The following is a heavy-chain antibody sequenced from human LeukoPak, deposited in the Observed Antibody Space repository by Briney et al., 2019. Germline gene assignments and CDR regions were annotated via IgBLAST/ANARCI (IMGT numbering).Heavy chain of an antibody. CDR2: IYPGDSDT. CDR1: GNSFTSYW. CDR3: ARLRDSSGYYYGYFDY. V-gene: IGHV5-51*01. J-gene: IGHJ4*02. D-gene: IGHD3-22*01. Sequence: GESLKISCKGSGNSFTSYWIGWVRQMPGKGPEWMGIIYPGDSDTRYSPSFQGQVTISADKSISTTYLQWSSLKASDTAMYYCARLRDSSGYYYGYFDYWGQGTLVTVSS.